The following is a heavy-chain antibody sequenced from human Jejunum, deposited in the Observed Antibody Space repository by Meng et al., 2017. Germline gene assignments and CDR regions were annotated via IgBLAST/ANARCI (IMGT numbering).Heavy chain of an antibody. J-gene: IGHJ4*02. CDR1: GFTFSSCA. Sequence: QGQLVESGGGVVQPGSSLRLSCAASGFTFSSCAMHWVRQAPGEGLECVAVISPDGTRAYYADSVNGRFTISRDNSKNTFYLQMNSLRSDDTAVYYCATGGAYYFDYWGQGALVTVSS. V-gene: IGHV3-30-3*01. CDR2: ISPDGTRA. CDR3: ATGGAYYFDY. D-gene: IGHD4-17*01.